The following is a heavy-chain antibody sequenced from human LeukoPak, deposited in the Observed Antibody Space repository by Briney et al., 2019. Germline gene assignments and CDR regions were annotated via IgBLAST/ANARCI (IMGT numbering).Heavy chain of an antibody. V-gene: IGHV4-59*01. CDR1: GGSMSNNY. CDR3: ARGISDFQH. D-gene: IGHD6-19*01. CDR2: IYYSGST. Sequence: SETLTLTCTVSGGSMSNNYGSWIRQPPGKGLEWIGYIYYSGSTNYNPSLKSRVTISVDTSMNQFSLKLSSVTTADTAVYYCARGISDFQHWGQGTLVTVSS. J-gene: IGHJ1*01.